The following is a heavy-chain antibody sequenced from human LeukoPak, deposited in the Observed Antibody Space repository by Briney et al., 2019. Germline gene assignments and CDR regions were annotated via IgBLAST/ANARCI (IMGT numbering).Heavy chain of an antibody. CDR1: GGSISSYY. V-gene: IGHV4-59*08. CDR3: ARGSGSPYDFWNGFPKTIRPGGFDNWFDP. D-gene: IGHD3-3*01. J-gene: IGHJ5*02. CDR2: IYYSGST. Sequence: PSETLSLTCTVSGGSISSYYWSWIRQPPGKGLEWIGYIYYSGSTNYNPSLKSRVTISVDTSKNQFSLELSSVTAADTAVYYCARGSGSPYDFWNGFPKTIRPGGFDNWFDPWGQGTLVTVSS.